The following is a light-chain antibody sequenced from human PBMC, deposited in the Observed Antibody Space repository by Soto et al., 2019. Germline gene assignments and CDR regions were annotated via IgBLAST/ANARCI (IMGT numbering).Light chain of an antibody. CDR1: QSLRSH. CDR3: QQYGSSPLT. CDR2: GAS. V-gene: IGKV3-20*01. J-gene: IGKJ4*01. Sequence: EVALTQSPGNLCLWPGERGSLXCRASQSLRSHLVWFQKRAGQARRLLISGASSRAAGIPHSFSCSGSATDFTPTISRLEPEDFAVYYCQQYGSSPLTFGGGTKVDIK.